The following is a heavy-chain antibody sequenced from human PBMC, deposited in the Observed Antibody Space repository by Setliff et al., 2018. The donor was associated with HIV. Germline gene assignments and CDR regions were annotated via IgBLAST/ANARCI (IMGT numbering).Heavy chain of an antibody. CDR3: ARSNWGSFHYWYFDL. Sequence: GESLKISCKGSGYSFPTYWISWVRQKPGKGLEWMGIIYPSDSNTIYSPSFQGQVTISADKSITTAYLQWSSLEASDTAMYYCARSNWGSFHYWYFDLWGRGTLVTVSS. J-gene: IGHJ2*01. CDR2: IYPSDSNT. CDR1: GYSFPTYW. D-gene: IGHD7-27*01. V-gene: IGHV5-51*01.